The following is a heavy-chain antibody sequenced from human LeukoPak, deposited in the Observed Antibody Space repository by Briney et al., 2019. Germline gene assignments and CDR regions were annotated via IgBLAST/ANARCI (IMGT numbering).Heavy chain of an antibody. CDR1: GYTFTNYA. J-gene: IGHJ6*02. V-gene: IGHV1-3*01. CDR2: INPGNGDT. CDR3: ARERWHCRVNCYSVYYYALDV. D-gene: IGHD2-15*01. Sequence: ASVKVSCKGSGYTFTNYAVHWVRQAPGQRLEWLGWINPGNGDTKCSQNFQGRVTVTSDTSAATAYVELNSLTSEDTAVYYCARERWHCRVNCYSVYYYALDVWGQGTTVTVSS.